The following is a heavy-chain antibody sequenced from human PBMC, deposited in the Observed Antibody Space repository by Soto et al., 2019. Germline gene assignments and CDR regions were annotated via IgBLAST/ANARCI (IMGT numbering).Heavy chain of an antibody. CDR1: GYLISSGYY. D-gene: IGHD3-22*01. Sequence: LSLTCSVSGYLISSGYYWGWIRQTPGKGLEWLGSIDYSGRTYYNPSLKSRVSTSVDLSKNQFSLNLRSVTAADTAVYFCARDLSTGYDSYYCDYWGQGTLVTVSS. CDR3: ARDLSTGYDSYYCDY. V-gene: IGHV4-38-2*02. J-gene: IGHJ4*02. CDR2: IDYSGRT.